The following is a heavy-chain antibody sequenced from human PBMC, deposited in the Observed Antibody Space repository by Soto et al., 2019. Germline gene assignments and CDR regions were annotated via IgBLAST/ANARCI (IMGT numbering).Heavy chain of an antibody. CDR3: VRGGYSSSSERLDP. V-gene: IGHV3-30-3*01. CDR2: ISHDGVTK. CDR1: GSYFPKYP. Sequence: VQLVESGGGVFRPGESLRLSCAAYGSYFPKYPMHWVRQTQDKGLEWVAVISHDGVTKNSAYSVKGRFSISRDNSRNTLYIEMNSLRTEDTAMYYCVRGGYSSSSERLDPWGQGTLITVSS. D-gene: IGHD4-4*01. J-gene: IGHJ5*02.